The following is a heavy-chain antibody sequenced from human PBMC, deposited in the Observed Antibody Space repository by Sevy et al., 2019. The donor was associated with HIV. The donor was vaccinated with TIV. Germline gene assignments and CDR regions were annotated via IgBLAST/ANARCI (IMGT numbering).Heavy chain of an antibody. Sequence: ASVKVSCRASGGTFSSYVISWVRQAPGQGLEWMGRIIPIVGRVNDAQKFQDRVTMTADKSTSTVYMELWSLRPDDTAVYFCTRRDQSIAEAGPVMHYYGMDVWGQGTTVTVSS. J-gene: IGHJ6*02. D-gene: IGHD6-19*01. CDR2: IIPIVGRV. CDR3: TRRDQSIAEAGPVMHYYGMDV. V-gene: IGHV1-69*04. CDR1: GGTFSSYV.